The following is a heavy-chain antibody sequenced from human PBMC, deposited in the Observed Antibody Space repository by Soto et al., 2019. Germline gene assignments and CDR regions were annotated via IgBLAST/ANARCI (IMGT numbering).Heavy chain of an antibody. CDR1: GISVSSNDYY. D-gene: IGHD2-15*01. CDR2: LFYSGST. J-gene: IGHJ4*02. CDR3: AAFVVPASRNTDFDF. V-gene: IGHV4-39*01. Sequence: SSETLSLTCTVSGISVSSNDYYRGWVRQSPGKGLDWIGNLFYSGSTFYNPSLRSRVTISADTSKNQFSLRLSSVTAADTAVYYCAAFVVPASRNTDFDFWGQGTLVTVSS.